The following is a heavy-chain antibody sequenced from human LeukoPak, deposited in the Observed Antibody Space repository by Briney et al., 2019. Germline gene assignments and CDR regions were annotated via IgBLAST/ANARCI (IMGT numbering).Heavy chain of an antibody. CDR3: AKAADYDDYYYGMDV. CDR2: IKSKTDGGTT. J-gene: IGHJ6*02. V-gene: IGHV3-15*01. Sequence: GGSLRLSCAASGFTFSNAWMSWVRQAPGKGLEWVGRIKSKTDGGTTDYAAPVKGRFTISRDDSKNTLYLQMNSLKTEDTAVYYCAKAADYDDYYYGMDVWGQGTTVTVSS. CDR1: GFTFSNAW. D-gene: IGHD4-17*01.